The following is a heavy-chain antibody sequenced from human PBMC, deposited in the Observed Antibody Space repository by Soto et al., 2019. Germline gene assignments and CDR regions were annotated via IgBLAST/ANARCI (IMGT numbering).Heavy chain of an antibody. V-gene: IGHV5-51*01. D-gene: IGHD3-9*01. CDR1: GYSFTDYW. CDR2: IYPGDSDA. Sequence: PGESLKISCNSSGYSFTDYWIGWVRQMPGKGLEWMGIIYPGDSDARYSPSFQGQVTISVDTSINTAFLRWNSLTASDTAMYYCARQADYNILTGYFYHFDYWGQGSLVTVSS. J-gene: IGHJ4*02. CDR3: ARQADYNILTGYFYHFDY.